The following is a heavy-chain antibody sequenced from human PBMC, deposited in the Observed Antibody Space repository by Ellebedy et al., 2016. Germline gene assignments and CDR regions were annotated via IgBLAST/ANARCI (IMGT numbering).Heavy chain of an antibody. CDR2: VFHPGTT. D-gene: IGHD6-19*01. CDR1: GGSVSSDY. Sequence: SETLSLTCNVSGGSVSSDYWNWIRRPPGKGLEWIGYVFHPGTTNYNPSLKSRVTMSVETSKSQFSLRLTSVIAADTAVYYCAKWNVGWYAFEVWGQGTMVTVSS. J-gene: IGHJ3*01. CDR3: AKWNVGWYAFEV. V-gene: IGHV4-59*02.